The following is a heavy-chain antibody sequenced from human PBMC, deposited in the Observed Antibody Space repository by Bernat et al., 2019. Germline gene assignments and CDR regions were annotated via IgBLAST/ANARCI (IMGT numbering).Heavy chain of an antibody. CDR1: GFTFSSYW. Sequence: EVQLVESGGGLVQPGGSLRLSCAASGFTFSSYWMSWVRQAPGKGLEWVANIKQDGSEKYYLDSVKGRFTISRDNAKNSLYLQMNSLRAEDTAVYYCARSASSGWYRPDYWGQGTLVTVSS. CDR2: IKQDGSEK. CDR3: ARSASSGWYRPDY. D-gene: IGHD6-19*01. V-gene: IGHV3-7*03. J-gene: IGHJ4*02.